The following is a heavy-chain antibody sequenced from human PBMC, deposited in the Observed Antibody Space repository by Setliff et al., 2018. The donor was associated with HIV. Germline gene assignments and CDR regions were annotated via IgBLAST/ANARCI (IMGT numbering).Heavy chain of an antibody. CDR3: ARYPAAGNSPFDY. CDR2: IYSGGST. V-gene: IGHV4-4*07. D-gene: IGHD6-13*01. J-gene: IGHJ4*02. Sequence: SETLSLTCTVSGGSISSYYWSWIRQPAGKGLEWIGRIYSGGSTNYNPSLKSRVTISLDTSKNQFSLKLSSVTAADTAVYYCARYPAAGNSPFDYWGQGTLVTVSS. CDR1: GGSISSYY.